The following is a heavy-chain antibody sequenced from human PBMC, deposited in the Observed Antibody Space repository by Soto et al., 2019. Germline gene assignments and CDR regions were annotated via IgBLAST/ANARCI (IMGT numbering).Heavy chain of an antibody. V-gene: IGHV3-23*01. CDR3: AKDRISFPYYYDSSGLGGYYYGMDV. D-gene: IGHD3-22*01. J-gene: IGHJ6*02. CDR1: GYTFSSNA. Sequence: ASVKVSCKASGYTFSSNAMSWVRQGPGKGLEWVSGISGSGGSTYYADSVKGRFTISRDNSKNTLYLQMNSLRAEDTAVYYCAKDRISFPYYYDSSGLGGYYYGMDVWGQGTTVTVSS. CDR2: ISGSGGST.